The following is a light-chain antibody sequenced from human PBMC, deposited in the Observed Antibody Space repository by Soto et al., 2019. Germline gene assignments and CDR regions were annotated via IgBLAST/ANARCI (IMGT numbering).Light chain of an antibody. V-gene: IGKV3D-11*01. Sequence: EIVLTQSPATLSLSPGDRATLSCRASQGITTYLAWYQQKPGQSPRLLIYDASNRATGIPARFSGSGSGTDFTLTINSLEPEDFATYYCQQYETFSGTFGPGTNVEI. CDR3: QQYETFSGT. J-gene: IGKJ1*01. CDR1: QGITTY. CDR2: DAS.